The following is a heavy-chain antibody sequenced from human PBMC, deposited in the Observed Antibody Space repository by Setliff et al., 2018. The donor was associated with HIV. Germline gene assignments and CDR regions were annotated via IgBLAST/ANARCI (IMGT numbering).Heavy chain of an antibody. Sequence: SETLSLTCTVSGGSISSHYWSWIRQPPGKGLEWIGCIYYSGSTNYNPSLKSRVTISVDTSKNQFSLKLSSVTAADTAVYYCARDPILVAKGAFDIWGQGTMVTVSS. CDR1: GGSISSHY. CDR3: ARDPILVAKGAFDI. D-gene: IGHD3-22*01. V-gene: IGHV4-59*11. J-gene: IGHJ3*02. CDR2: IYYSGST.